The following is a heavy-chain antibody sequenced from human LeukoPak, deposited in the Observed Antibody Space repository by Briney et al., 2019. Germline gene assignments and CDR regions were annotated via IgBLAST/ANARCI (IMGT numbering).Heavy chain of an antibody. V-gene: IGHV3-48*01. Sequence: GGPLRLSCAASGYTFSSYRIKGVRQAPGRGLEWVSYISSSSNTIYYADPVKGRFTISRDNAKNSVYLQMNSLRAEDTAVYYCARAVGAVYYYYMDVWGKGTTVTVSS. J-gene: IGHJ6*03. CDR1: GYTFSSYR. CDR2: ISSSSNTI. D-gene: IGHD3-16*01. CDR3: ARAVGAVYYYYMDV.